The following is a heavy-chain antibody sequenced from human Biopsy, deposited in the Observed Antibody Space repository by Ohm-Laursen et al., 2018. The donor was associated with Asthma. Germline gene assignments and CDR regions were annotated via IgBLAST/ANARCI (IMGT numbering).Heavy chain of an antibody. D-gene: IGHD3-22*01. CDR1: GASITSSAYY. J-gene: IGHJ4*02. Sequence: GTLSLTCTVSGASITSSAYYWGWIRQPPGKGLEWIGSMYYGETTYYSPSLKSRATISVDTSKNQFSLILSSVTAADTAVYFCVRHQYSSSWSTFDYWGQGALVTVPS. V-gene: IGHV4-39*01. CDR3: VRHQYSSSWSTFDY. CDR2: MYYGETT.